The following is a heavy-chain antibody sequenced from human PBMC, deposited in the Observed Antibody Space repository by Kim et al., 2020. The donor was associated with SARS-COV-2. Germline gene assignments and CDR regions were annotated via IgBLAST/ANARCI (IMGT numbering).Heavy chain of an antibody. CDR2: ISYDGSNK. D-gene: IGHD6-6*01. J-gene: IGHJ4*02. V-gene: IGHV3-30*18. CDR1: GFTFSSYG. Sequence: GGSLRLSCAASGFTFSSYGMHWVRQAPGKGLEWVAVISYDGSNKYYADSVKGRFTISRDNSKNTLYLQMNSLRAEDTAVYYCAKDGSSSFFFDYWGQGTL. CDR3: AKDGSSSFFFDY.